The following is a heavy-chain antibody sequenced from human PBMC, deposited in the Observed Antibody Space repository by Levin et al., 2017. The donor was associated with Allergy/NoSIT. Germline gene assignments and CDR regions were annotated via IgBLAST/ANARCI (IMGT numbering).Heavy chain of an antibody. CDR1: GFTVTSKY. CDR3: AKGGDDYGDYFHC. CDR2: IYSDGNT. V-gene: IGHV3-66*01. D-gene: IGHD4-17*01. J-gene: IGHJ4*01. Sequence: PGGSLRLSCAASGFTVTSKYLSWVRQAPGKGLEWVSVIYSDGNTYYADSVKGRFTISRDNSKNTLYLQINSLRAEDTAVYYCAKGGDDYGDYFHCWGQGTLVTVSS.